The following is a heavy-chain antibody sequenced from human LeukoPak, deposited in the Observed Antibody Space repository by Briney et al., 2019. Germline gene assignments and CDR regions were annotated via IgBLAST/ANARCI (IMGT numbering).Heavy chain of an antibody. CDR1: GFTFSSYW. J-gene: IGHJ6*03. Sequence: PGGSLRLSCAASGFTFSSYWMSWVRQAPGKGLEWVANIKQDGSEKYYVDSVKGRFTISRDNAKNSLSLQMNSLRAEDTAVYYCARDPGLHSKWYYMDVWGKGTTVTVSS. V-gene: IGHV3-7*01. CDR2: IKQDGSEK. D-gene: IGHD4-11*01. CDR3: ARDPGLHSKWYYMDV.